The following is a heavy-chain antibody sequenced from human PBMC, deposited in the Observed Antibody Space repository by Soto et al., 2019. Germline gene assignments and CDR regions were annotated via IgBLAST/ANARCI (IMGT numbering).Heavy chain of an antibody. J-gene: IGHJ4*02. Sequence: PGGSLRLSCAASEFTVSNAWMSWVRQAPGKGLEWVGRIKSKTDGGTTDYAAPVKGRFTISRDDSKNTLYLQMNSLKTEDTAVYYCTTESDCSSTSCPYYWGQGTLVTVSS. V-gene: IGHV3-15*01. CDR3: TTESDCSSTSCPYY. D-gene: IGHD2-2*01. CDR1: EFTVSNAW. CDR2: IKSKTDGGTT.